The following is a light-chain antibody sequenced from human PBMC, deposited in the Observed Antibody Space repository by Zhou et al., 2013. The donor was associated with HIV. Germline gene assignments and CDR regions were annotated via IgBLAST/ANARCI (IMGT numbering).Light chain of an antibody. CDR1: HDVGTS. V-gene: IGKV1-16*01. J-gene: IGKJ1*01. CDR3: QQSYSTSRGTWT. Sequence: IQMTQSPPSLSTYVGDRVTITCRASHDVGTSLAWFQQRPGKAPKSLIYAASRSQSGVPSRFSGSESGTDFTLTISSLQPEDFATYYCQQSYSTSRGTWTFGQGTKVEIK. CDR2: AAS.